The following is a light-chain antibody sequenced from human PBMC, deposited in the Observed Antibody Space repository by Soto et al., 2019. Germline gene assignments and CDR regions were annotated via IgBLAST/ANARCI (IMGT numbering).Light chain of an antibody. CDR2: GDN. V-gene: IGLV2-23*01. J-gene: IGLJ1*01. Sequence: QSVLTQPASVSGSPGQSITISCTGTSSDVGFYKLVSWYQQHPGKVPKLIISGDNKRPSGVSNRFSGSKSGNPASVTISGLHAEHEADYSCCSYAGGTLFGVFGTGTTGPVL. CDR3: CSYAGGTLFGV. CDR1: SSDVGFYKL.